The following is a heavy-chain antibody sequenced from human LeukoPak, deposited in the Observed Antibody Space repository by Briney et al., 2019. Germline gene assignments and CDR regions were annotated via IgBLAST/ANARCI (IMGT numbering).Heavy chain of an antibody. CDR1: GGSFSGYY. D-gene: IGHD6-13*01. Sequence: PSETLSLTCAVYGGSFSGYYWSWIRQPPGKGLEWIGEINHSGSTNYNPSLKSRVTMSVDTSQNQFSLKLSSVTAADTAVYYCARTTEAHSWRTRYYDYYMDVWGKGTTVTVSS. V-gene: IGHV4-34*01. CDR2: INHSGST. CDR3: ARTTEAHSWRTRYYDYYMDV. J-gene: IGHJ6*03.